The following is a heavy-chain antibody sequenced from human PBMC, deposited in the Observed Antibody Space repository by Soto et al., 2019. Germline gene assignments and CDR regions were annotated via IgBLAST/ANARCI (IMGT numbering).Heavy chain of an antibody. CDR2: IFHGGNT. CDR3: ARARWYDAFDV. CDR1: GFFISSGNY. Sequence: LSLTCSVSGFFISSGNYWGWIRKPPGKGLEWIGSIFHGGNTYYNPSLKSRVTISVDMSKNQFSLKLNSVTAADTAVYYCARARWYDAFDVWGQGTVVTVSS. J-gene: IGHJ3*01. V-gene: IGHV4-38-2*02. D-gene: IGHD2-15*01.